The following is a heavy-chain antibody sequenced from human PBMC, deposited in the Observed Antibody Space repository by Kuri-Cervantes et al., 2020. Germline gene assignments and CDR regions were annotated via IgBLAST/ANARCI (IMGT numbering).Heavy chain of an antibody. V-gene: IGHV1-18*01. Sequence: ASVKVSCKGSGYTFANYGISWVRQAPGQGLEWMGRITAYNGDTEYTQKLQGRVTMTTDTSTSTAYMELRSLRSDDTAVYYCAREDFWSGYDYWGQGTLVTVSS. CDR3: AREDFWSGYDY. CDR2: ITAYNGDT. J-gene: IGHJ4*02. CDR1: GYTFANYG. D-gene: IGHD3-3*01.